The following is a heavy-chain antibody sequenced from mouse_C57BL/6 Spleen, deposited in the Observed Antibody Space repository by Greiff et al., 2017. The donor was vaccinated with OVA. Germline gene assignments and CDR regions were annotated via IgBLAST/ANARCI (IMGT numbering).Heavy chain of an antibody. CDR3: ARSYGSRFDY. CDR2: IDPSASYT. Sequence: VQLQQPGAELVMPGASVKLSCKASGYTFTSYWMHWVKQRPGQGLEWIGDIDPSASYTNYNQKFKGKSTLTVDKSSSTAYMQLSSLTSEDSAVYYCARSYGSRFDYWGQGTTLTVSS. D-gene: IGHD1-1*01. CDR1: GYTFTSYW. J-gene: IGHJ2*01. V-gene: IGHV1-69*01.